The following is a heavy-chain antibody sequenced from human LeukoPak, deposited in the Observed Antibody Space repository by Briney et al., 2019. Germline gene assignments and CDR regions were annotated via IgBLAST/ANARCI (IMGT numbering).Heavy chain of an antibody. CDR3: AREDSGGNSFDY. CDR2: ISNSGFTT. D-gene: IGHD4/OR15-4a*01. J-gene: IGHJ4*01. V-gene: IGHV3-11*01. Sequence: AGGSLRLSCAASGFTLSDYYVSWIRQAPGKGLEWVAFISNSGFTTYYADSVKGRFTVSRDNAKDSVSLQMDSLRADDTARYYCAREDSGGNSFDYWGQGAQVTVS. CDR1: GFTLSDYY.